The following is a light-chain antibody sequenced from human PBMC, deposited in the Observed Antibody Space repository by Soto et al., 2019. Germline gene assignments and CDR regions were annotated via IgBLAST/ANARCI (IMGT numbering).Light chain of an antibody. J-gene: IGKJ1*01. V-gene: IGKV3-15*01. Sequence: EIVMTQSPATLSASPGERATLSCRASQSVSNNLAWYHQKPGQAPRLLIYGASTRATGIPARFSGSGSGTEFTITIRGLQHEDFEVYYYQHNKTWWTFGQGTKVEIK. CDR3: QHNKTWWT. CDR2: GAS. CDR1: QSVSNN.